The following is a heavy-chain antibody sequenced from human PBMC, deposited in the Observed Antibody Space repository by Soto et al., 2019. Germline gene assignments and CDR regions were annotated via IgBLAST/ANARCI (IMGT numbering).Heavy chain of an antibody. D-gene: IGHD3-10*01. V-gene: IGHV4-30-4*01. CDR2: IYYSGST. Sequence: KTSETLSLTCTVSGGSISSGDYYWSWIRQPPGKGLEWIGYIYYSGSTYYNPSLKSRVTISVDTSKNQFSLKLSSVTAADTAVYYCARDGRGEYHGSGSYYKTPVFDYWGQGTLVTVSS. J-gene: IGHJ4*02. CDR1: GGSISSGDYY. CDR3: ARDGRGEYHGSGSYYKTPVFDY.